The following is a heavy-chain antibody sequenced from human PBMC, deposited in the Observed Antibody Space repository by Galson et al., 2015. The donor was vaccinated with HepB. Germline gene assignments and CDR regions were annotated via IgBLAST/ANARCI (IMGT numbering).Heavy chain of an antibody. V-gene: IGHV3-7*01. D-gene: IGHD2-2*01. Sequence: SLRLSCAASGFTFSSYWMSWVRQAPGKGLEWVANIKQDGSEKYYVDSVKGRFTISRDNAKNSLYLQMNSLRAEDTAVYYCARDGSTSCFDCYGMDVWGQGTTVTVSS. J-gene: IGHJ6*02. CDR1: GFTFSSYW. CDR2: IKQDGSEK. CDR3: ARDGSTSCFDCYGMDV.